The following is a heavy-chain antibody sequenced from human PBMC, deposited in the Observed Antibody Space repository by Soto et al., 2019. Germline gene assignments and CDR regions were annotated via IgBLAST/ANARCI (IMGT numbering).Heavy chain of an antibody. Sequence: QVRLVQSGAEVLQPGASVKVSCTTTGYTFTAYYLHLVRQAPGQGLEWMGWVNPKSGATNYAQKFQGRLSMPRDTSRSSAHMQLSRLTSDDTAVYYCATGTNGTTGWFHPWGQGTQVTVSS. J-gene: IGHJ5*02. D-gene: IGHD1-1*01. CDR1: GYTFTAYY. CDR2: VNPKSGAT. CDR3: ATGTNGTTGWFHP. V-gene: IGHV1-2*02.